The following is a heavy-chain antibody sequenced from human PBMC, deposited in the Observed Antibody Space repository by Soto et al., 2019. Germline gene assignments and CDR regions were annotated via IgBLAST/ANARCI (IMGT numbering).Heavy chain of an antibody. J-gene: IGHJ6*02. CDR2: IIPIFGTA. Sequence: QVQLVQSGAEVKKPGSSVKVSCKASGGTFSSYAISWVRQAPGQGLEWMGGIIPIFGTANYAQKFQGRVTITADXLTXTXYRELSSLRSEDTAVYYWARSVTPSVRYYYYYGMDVWGQGTTVTVSS. D-gene: IGHD4-17*01. CDR3: ARSVTPSVRYYYYYGMDV. CDR1: GGTFSSYA. V-gene: IGHV1-69*12.